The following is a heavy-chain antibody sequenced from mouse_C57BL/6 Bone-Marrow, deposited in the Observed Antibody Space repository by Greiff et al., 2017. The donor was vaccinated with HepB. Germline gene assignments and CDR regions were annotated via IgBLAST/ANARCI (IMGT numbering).Heavy chain of an antibody. J-gene: IGHJ3*01. D-gene: IGHD2-4*01. CDR1: GYTFTDYY. CDR2: IYPGSGNT. CDR3: ARSYYDCAWFAY. Sequence: VQLQQSGAELVRPGASVKLSCKASGYTFTDYYINWVKQRPGQGLEWIARIYPGSGNTYYNEKFNGKATLTAEESSSTAYMQHSSLTSEDSAVYLCARSYYDCAWFAYWGQGTLVTVSA. V-gene: IGHV1-76*01.